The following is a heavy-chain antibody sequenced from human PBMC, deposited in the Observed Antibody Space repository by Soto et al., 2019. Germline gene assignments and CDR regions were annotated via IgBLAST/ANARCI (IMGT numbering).Heavy chain of an antibody. J-gene: IGHJ4*02. Sequence: EVQLLESGGGLVQPGGSLRLSYAASGFTFSSYAMSWVRQAPGKGLEWVSAISGSGGGSGGSTYYADSVKGRFTISRDNSKTTLYLQMNSLRAEDTAVYYCALDFLRVKAVAGFDYWGQGTLVTVSS. CDR1: GFTFSSYA. V-gene: IGHV3-23*01. CDR3: ALDFLRVKAVAGFDY. CDR2: ISGSGGGSGGST. D-gene: IGHD6-19*01.